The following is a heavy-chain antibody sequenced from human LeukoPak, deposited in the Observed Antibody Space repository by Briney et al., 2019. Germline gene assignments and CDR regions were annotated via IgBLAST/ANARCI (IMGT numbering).Heavy chain of an antibody. CDR2: IYYSGST. D-gene: IGHD3-3*01. J-gene: IGHJ4*02. CDR1: GGSVSGSYYY. V-gene: IGHV4-39*07. CDR3: ARASTIFGRFDY. Sequence: PSETLSLTCALSGGSVSGSYYYRGWIRQPPGKGLEWIGSIYYSGSTYYNPSLRSRVIISLDTSKNQFSLKLSSVTAADTAVYYCARASTIFGRFDYWGRGTLVTVSS.